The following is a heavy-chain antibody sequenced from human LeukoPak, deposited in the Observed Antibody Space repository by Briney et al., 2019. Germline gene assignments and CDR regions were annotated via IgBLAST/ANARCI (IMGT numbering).Heavy chain of an antibody. D-gene: IGHD6-13*01. CDR3: ARGSIAAAGFFSWDWFDP. CDR1: GGSISSYY. J-gene: IGHJ5*02. V-gene: IGHV4-4*07. Sequence: PSETLSLTCTVSGGSISSYYWSWIRQPAGKGLEWIGRIYTSGSTNYNPSLKSRVTMSVDTSKNQFSLKLSSVTAADTAVYYCARGSIAAAGFFSWDWFDPWGQGTLVTVSS. CDR2: IYTSGST.